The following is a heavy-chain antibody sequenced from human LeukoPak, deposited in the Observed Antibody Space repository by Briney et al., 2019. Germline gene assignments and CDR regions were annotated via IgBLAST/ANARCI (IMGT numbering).Heavy chain of an antibody. J-gene: IGHJ3*02. CDR3: ARNTVRGYSGYVAFDI. CDR2: IYYSGST. D-gene: IGHD5-12*01. CDR1: GGSISSYY. V-gene: IGHV4-59*01. Sequence: SETLSLTCTVSGGSISSYYWSWIRQPPGKGLEWIGYIYYSGSTNYSPSLKSRVTISVDTSKNQFSLKLSSVTAADTAVYYCARNTVRGYSGYVAFDIWGQGTMVTVSS.